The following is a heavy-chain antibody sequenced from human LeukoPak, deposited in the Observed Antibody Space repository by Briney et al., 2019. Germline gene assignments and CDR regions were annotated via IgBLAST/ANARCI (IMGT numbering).Heavy chain of an antibody. CDR3: ARLDKHTGSWLPDY. Sequence: SETLSLTCTVSGGSISSYYWIWTRQPPGKGLGWIGYIYSGGTTFYNPSLQSQVTMSVDTSKNQFSLKLSSVTAADTAVYFCARLDKHTGSWLPDYWGQGTLVTVSS. CDR1: GGSISSYY. D-gene: IGHD6-13*01. J-gene: IGHJ4*02. V-gene: IGHV4-59*08. CDR2: IYSGGTT.